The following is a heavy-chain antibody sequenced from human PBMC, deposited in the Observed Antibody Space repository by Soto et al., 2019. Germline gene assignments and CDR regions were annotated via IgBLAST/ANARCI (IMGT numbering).Heavy chain of an antibody. D-gene: IGHD3-22*01. CDR1: GFTFSSYG. V-gene: IGHV3-33*01. J-gene: IGHJ4*02. CDR3: ARGYDSSGYYFGY. Sequence: RGTLRLSCAASGFTFSSYGMHWVRQAPGKGVEWVAVIWYDGSNKYYADSVKGRFTISRDNSKITLYLQMNSLRAEDTAAYYCARGYDSSGYYFGYWGQGTLVTVSS. CDR2: IWYDGSNK.